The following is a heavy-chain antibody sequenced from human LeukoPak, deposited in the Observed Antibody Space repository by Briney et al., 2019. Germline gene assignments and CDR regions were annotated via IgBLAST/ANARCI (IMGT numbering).Heavy chain of an antibody. CDR3: ARGASRADY. V-gene: IGHV3-21*01. Sequence: GGSLRLSCAASGFTFRSYIMNWGRQAPRKRPEWVSSISSSSSYIYYADSVKGRFTTSRDTAKNSLYLQMNSLRAADTALYYCARGASRADYWGQGTLVTVSS. J-gene: IGHJ4*02. CDR1: GFTFRSYI. CDR2: ISSSSSYI.